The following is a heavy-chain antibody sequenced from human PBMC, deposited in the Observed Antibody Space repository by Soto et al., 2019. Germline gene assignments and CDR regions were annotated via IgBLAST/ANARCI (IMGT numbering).Heavy chain of an antibody. CDR2: TKEDGSEK. D-gene: IGHD4-4*01. J-gene: IGHJ6*03. Sequence: EVQLVESGGGWVQPGGSLRLSCAASGFTFSRYWMTWVRQAPGKGLEWVANTKEDGSEKNYVDSVKGRFTISRDNAKNSLDLQMTSLRVEDTAVYYCARARWVPHDSRYYYYYYFMDVWGKGTTVTVSS. CDR1: GFTFSRYW. V-gene: IGHV3-7*01. CDR3: ARARWVPHDSRYYYYYYFMDV.